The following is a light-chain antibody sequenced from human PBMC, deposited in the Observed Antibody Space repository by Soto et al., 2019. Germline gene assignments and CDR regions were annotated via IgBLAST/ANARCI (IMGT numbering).Light chain of an antibody. CDR2: DGS. V-gene: IGLV2-11*01. Sequence: QSVLTQPRSVSGSPGQSVTISCTGTSGDVGGYNYVSWYQQHPGKAPKLMIYDGSERPSGVPDRFSGSKSGNTASLTISGLQAEDEADYYCCSYAGSFTLYVFGTGTKVTV. J-gene: IGLJ1*01. CDR3: CSYAGSFTLYV. CDR1: SGDVGGYNY.